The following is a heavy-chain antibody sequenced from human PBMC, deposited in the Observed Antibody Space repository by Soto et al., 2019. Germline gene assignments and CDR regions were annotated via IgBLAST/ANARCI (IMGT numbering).Heavy chain of an antibody. J-gene: IGHJ5*02. Sequence: GGSLRLSCSASGFTFSYYAMHWVRQAPGKGLEYVSAISSNGVTKYYADSVKGRFTISRDNSKNTLYLQMNSLRTEDTAVYYCVKEANPILSWFDPWGQGTLVTVSS. CDR1: GFTFSYYA. V-gene: IGHV3-64*04. CDR3: VKEANPILSWFDP. CDR2: ISSNGVTK.